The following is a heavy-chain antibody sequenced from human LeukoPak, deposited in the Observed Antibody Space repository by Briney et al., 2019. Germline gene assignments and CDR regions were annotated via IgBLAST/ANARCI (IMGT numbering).Heavy chain of an antibody. V-gene: IGHV1-2*02. J-gene: IGHJ4*02. Sequence: GASVKVSCKPSGYTFTGYYMHWVRQVPGQGPEWMGWINPNSGGTRYAQKFQGRVTMTRDTSISTAYMELSRLRSDDTAVYYCAKEGLAFDYWGQGTLVTVSS. CDR3: AKEGLAFDY. CDR2: INPNSGGT. D-gene: IGHD5-12*01. CDR1: GYTFTGYY.